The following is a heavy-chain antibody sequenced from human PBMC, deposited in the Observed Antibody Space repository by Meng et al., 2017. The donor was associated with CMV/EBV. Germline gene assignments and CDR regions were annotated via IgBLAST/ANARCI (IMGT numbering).Heavy chain of an antibody. CDR3: AKDVVVPAAFDP. CDR1: GFTFSSYW. Sequence: GESLKISCAASGFTFSSYWMSWVRQAPGKGLEWVANIKQDGSEKYYVDSVKGRFTISRDNAKNSLYLQMNSLRAEDTAVYYCAKDVVVPAAFDPWGQGTLVTAPQ. D-gene: IGHD2-2*01. J-gene: IGHJ5*02. CDR2: IKQDGSEK. V-gene: IGHV3-7*04.